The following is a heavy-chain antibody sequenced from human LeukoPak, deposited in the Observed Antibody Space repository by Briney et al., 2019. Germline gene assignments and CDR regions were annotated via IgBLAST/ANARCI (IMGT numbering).Heavy chain of an antibody. CDR3: ARHVVAVGFDY. D-gene: IGHD3-22*01. V-gene: IGHV3-21*01. J-gene: IGHJ4*02. CDR1: GFNLSSYS. Sequence: GGSLRLSCAASGFNLSSYSMNWVRQAPGKGLEWVSSLSFSSSYIYYADSVKGRFTISRDNAKNSLYLQMNSLRAEDTAVYYCARHVVAVGFDYWGQGTLVTVSS. CDR2: LSFSSSYI.